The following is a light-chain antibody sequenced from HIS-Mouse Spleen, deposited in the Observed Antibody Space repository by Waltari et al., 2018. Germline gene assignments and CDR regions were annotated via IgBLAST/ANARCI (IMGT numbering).Light chain of an antibody. Sequence: QSVLTQPPSASGTPGQRVTISCSGSSSNIGSNYVYWYQPLPGTAPKLLIYRTNQRPSGVPDRFAGSKSGTSASLAISGLRSEDEADYYCAAWDDSLSGPVFGGGTKLTVL. V-gene: IGLV1-47*01. J-gene: IGLJ3*02. CDR3: AAWDDSLSGPV. CDR1: SSNIGSNY. CDR2: RTN.